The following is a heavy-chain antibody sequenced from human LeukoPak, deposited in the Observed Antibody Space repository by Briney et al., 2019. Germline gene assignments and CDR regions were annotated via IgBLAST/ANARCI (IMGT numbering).Heavy chain of an antibody. D-gene: IGHD1-26*01. CDR1: GFSFSFYR. V-gene: IGHV3-21*04. CDR3: AKDRILVGATEDYFDY. Sequence: PGGSLRLSCAASGFSFSFYRMDWVRQAPGKGLEWVSSISSSSSYIYYADSVKGRFTISRDNAKNSLYLQMNSLRAEDTAVYYCAKDRILVGATEDYFDYWGQGTLVTVSS. CDR2: ISSSSSYI. J-gene: IGHJ4*02.